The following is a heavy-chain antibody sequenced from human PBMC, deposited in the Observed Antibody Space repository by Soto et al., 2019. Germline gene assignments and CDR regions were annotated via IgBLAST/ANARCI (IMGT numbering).Heavy chain of an antibody. CDR1: GFTFSRHG. CDR3: AKVDVSTAGSFDY. D-gene: IGHD6-13*01. V-gene: IGHV3-23*01. CDR2: INPSGDST. J-gene: IGHJ4*02. Sequence: GGSLRLSCVASGFTFSRHGLSWVRQAPGKGLEWVSTINPSGDSTFYADSVKGRFTISRDNSKNTVYLQMNSLSVGDAAVYLCAKVDVSTAGSFDYWGQGALVTVSS.